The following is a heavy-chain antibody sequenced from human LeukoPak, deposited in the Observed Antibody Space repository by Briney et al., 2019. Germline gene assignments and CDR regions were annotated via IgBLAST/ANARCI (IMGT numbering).Heavy chain of an antibody. CDR1: GFTFDDYA. J-gene: IGHJ3*02. Sequence: GGSLRLSCAASGFTFDDYAMHWVRQAPGKGLEWVSGISWNSGSIGYADSVKGRFTISRDNAKNSLYLQMNSLRAEDTALYYCAKAPSYYYYDSSGYYSALGEAFDIWGQGTMVTVSS. CDR3: AKAPSYYYYDSSGYYSALGEAFDI. CDR2: ISWNSGSI. V-gene: IGHV3-9*01. D-gene: IGHD3-22*01.